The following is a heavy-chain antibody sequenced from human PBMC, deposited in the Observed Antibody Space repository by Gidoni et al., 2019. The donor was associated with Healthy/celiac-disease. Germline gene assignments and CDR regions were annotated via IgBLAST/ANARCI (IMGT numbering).Heavy chain of an antibody. CDR3: ARAWGGYGDYASYYYYYYMDV. D-gene: IGHD4-17*01. V-gene: IGHV4-59*01. CDR2: IYYII. CDR1: GGSISSYY. J-gene: IGHJ6*03. Sequence: QVQLQESGPGLVKPSETLSLTCTVSGGSISSYYWSWIRQPPGKGLEWIGYIYYIIIKGRVTISVDTSKNQFSLKLSSVTAADTAVYYCARAWGGYGDYASYYYYYYMDVWGKGTTVTVSS.